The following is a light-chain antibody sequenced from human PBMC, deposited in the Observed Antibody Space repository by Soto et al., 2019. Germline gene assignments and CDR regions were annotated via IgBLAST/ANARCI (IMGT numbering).Light chain of an antibody. CDR1: QSVTTY. V-gene: IGKV3-11*01. Sequence: ETVLTQSPATPSSSPGERVTLSCRASQSVTTYLAWYQHKPGQAPRLLIYDASHRATGISARFSGSGSGTDFTLTISSLEPEDFAVYYCQQRSNWPWTFGQGTKVDIK. CDR3: QQRSNWPWT. J-gene: IGKJ1*01. CDR2: DAS.